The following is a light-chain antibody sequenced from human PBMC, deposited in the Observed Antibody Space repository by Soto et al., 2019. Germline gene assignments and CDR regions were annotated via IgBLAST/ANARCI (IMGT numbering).Light chain of an antibody. CDR1: SSDVGGYNY. CDR2: EVS. J-gene: IGLJ1*01. CDR3: SSYTSSHTYV. V-gene: IGLV2-14*01. Sequence: QSALTQPASVSGSPGQSITISCTGTSSDVGGYNYVSWYQQHPGKAPKLIIYEVSNRPSGVSNRFSGSKSDNMASLTISGLQAEDEADYYCSSYTSSHTYVFGTGTKVTVL.